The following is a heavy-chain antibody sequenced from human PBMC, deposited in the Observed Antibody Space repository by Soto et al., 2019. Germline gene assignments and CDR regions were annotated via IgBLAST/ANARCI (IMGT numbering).Heavy chain of an antibody. CDR1: GYTLTELS. J-gene: IGHJ6*03. Sequence: ASVKVSCKVSGYTLTELSMHWVRQAPGKGLEWMGGFDPEDGETIYAQKFQGRVTMTEDTSTDTAYMELSSLRSEDTAVYYCATVGHDYGDYGTLGGYYMDVWGKGTTVTVSS. CDR3: ATVGHDYGDYGTLGGYYMDV. V-gene: IGHV1-24*01. CDR2: FDPEDGET. D-gene: IGHD4-17*01.